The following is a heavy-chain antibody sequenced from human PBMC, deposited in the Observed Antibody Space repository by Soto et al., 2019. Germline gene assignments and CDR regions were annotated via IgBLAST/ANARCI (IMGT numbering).Heavy chain of an antibody. D-gene: IGHD1-26*01. CDR3: ARARADTRSGRELPAFDI. CDR2: IIPIFGTA. CDR1: GGTFSSYA. V-gene: IGHV1-69*01. J-gene: IGHJ3*02. Sequence: QVQLVQSGAEVKKPGSSVKVSCKASGGTFSSYAISWVRQAPGQGLHWMGGIIPIFGTANYAQKFQGRVTITADESTSTAYMELSSLRSEDTAVYYWARARADTRSGRELPAFDIWGQGTIVTVSS.